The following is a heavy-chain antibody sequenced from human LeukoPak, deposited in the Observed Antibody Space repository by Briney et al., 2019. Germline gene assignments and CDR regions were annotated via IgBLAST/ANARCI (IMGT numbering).Heavy chain of an antibody. D-gene: IGHD3-16*02. CDR3: ARDLAITFGGVIDYYFDY. CDR1: GGSISSSSYY. Sequence: SETLSLTCTVSGGSISSSSYYWGWIRQPPGKGLEWIGSIYYSGSTYYNPSHKSRVTISVDTSKNQFSLKLSSVTAADTAVYYCARDLAITFGGVIDYYFDYWGQGTLVTVSS. V-gene: IGHV4-39*07. CDR2: IYYSGST. J-gene: IGHJ4*02.